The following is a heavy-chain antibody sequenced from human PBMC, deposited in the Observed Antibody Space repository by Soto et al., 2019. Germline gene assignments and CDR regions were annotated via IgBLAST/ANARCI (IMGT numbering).Heavy chain of an antibody. CDR2: ISGSVGST. J-gene: IGHJ6*04. D-gene: IGHD3-3*01. V-gene: IGHV3-23*01. Sequence: XGSLTLSFAASGFTFSSYAKSGVRQAPGKGLEWVSAISGSVGSTYYADSVKGRFTISRDNSKNTLYLQMNSLRAEDTAVYYCAKESPFITIFGVVPYYYGMDVWGKGTTVTV. CDR1: GFTFSSYA. CDR3: AKESPFITIFGVVPYYYGMDV.